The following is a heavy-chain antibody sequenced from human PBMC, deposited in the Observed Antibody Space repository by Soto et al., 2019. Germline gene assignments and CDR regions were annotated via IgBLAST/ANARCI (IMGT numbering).Heavy chain of an antibody. CDR3: AREHSSSWRFDY. D-gene: IGHD6-13*01. CDR1: GYTVTRYD. CDR2: MNPNSGNT. Sequence: GASVKVSCKASGYTVTRYDINWVRQATGQGLEWMGWMNPNSGNTGYAQKFQGRVTMTRNTSISTAYMELSSLRSEDTAVYYCAREHSSSWRFDYWGQGTLVTVSS. V-gene: IGHV1-8*01. J-gene: IGHJ4*02.